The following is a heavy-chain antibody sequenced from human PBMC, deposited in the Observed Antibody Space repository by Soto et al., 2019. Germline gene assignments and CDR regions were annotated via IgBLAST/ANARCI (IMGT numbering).Heavy chain of an antibody. V-gene: IGHV3-33*01. CDR1: GFTFTSYG. D-gene: IGHD3-3*01. J-gene: IGHJ4*02. CDR2: IWYDGSNK. CDR3: ARDRRFLEWLDY. Sequence: QMHLVESGGGVVQPGRSLTLSCVASGFTFTSYGIHWVRQAPGKGLEWVAVIWYDGSNKYYGDSVKGRFGISRDNSKNTVYLQMNSLRAEDTAVYYCARDRRFLEWLDYWGQGTLVSVSS.